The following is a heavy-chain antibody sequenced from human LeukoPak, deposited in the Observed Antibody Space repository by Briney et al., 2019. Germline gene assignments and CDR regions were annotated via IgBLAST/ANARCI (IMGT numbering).Heavy chain of an antibody. CDR1: GGSFSGYY. CDR3: AGSQQLATYYFDS. Sequence: AAETLSLTCAVYGGSFSGYYWSWIRQPPGKGLEWIGEINHSGSTNYNPSLTSRVTISVATSKNRFSLKLSSVAAADTAVYYCAGSQQLATYYFDSCGQGTLVTVSS. J-gene: IGHJ4*02. D-gene: IGHD6-13*01. CDR2: INHSGST. V-gene: IGHV4-34*01.